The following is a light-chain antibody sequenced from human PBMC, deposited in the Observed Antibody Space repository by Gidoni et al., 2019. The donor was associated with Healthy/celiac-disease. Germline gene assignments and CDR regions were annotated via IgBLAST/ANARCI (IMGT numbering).Light chain of an antibody. CDR3: QQRYSTPRT. J-gene: IGKJ1*01. CDR2: AAS. Sequence: DIQMTQSPSSLPASVGDRVTITCRASQSIRSYLNWYQQKPGKAPKLLIYAASSLQSGVPSRFSGSGSGTDFTLTISSLQPEDFATYYCQQRYSTPRTFGQGTKVEIK. CDR1: QSIRSY. V-gene: IGKV1-39*01.